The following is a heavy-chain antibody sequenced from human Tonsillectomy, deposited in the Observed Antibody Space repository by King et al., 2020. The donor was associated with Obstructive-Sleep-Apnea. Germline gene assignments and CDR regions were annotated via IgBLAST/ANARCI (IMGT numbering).Heavy chain of an antibody. CDR2: IYPGDSDT. V-gene: IGHV5-51*01. Sequence: VQLVESGAEVKKPGESLKISCKGSGYSFTSYWIGWVRQMPGKGLEWMGIIYPGDSDTRYSPSFQGQVTISADKSITTAYLQWSSLKASDTAIYYFARQHYDDSTNDHHYYSGMDVWGQGTTVTVSS. D-gene: IGHD2-8*01. J-gene: IGHJ6*02. CDR1: GYSFTSYW. CDR3: ARQHYDDSTNDHHYYSGMDV.